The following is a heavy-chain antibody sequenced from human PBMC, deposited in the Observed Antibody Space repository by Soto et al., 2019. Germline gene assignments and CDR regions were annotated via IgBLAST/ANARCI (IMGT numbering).Heavy chain of an antibody. D-gene: IGHD6-19*01. CDR2: ISSSSSYI. Sequence: PGGSLRRSCAASGFTFSSYIMNWVRQAPGKGLEWVSSISSSSSYIYYADSVKGRFTISRDNAKNSLYLQMNSLRAEDTAVYYCARDEYSSGFFDYWGQGTLVTVSS. CDR3: ARDEYSSGFFDY. V-gene: IGHV3-21*01. J-gene: IGHJ4*02. CDR1: GFTFSSYI.